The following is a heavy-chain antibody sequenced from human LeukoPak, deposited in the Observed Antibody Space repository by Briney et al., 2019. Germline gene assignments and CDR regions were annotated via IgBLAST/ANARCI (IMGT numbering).Heavy chain of an antibody. J-gene: IGHJ6*02. Sequence: GGSLRLSCAASGFTFSSYSMNWVRQAPGKGLEWVSSISSSSSYIYYADSVKGRFTISRDNAKNSLYLQMNSLRAEDTAVYYCARDDGLRYFDWGDYYYGMDVWGQGTTVTVSS. V-gene: IGHV3-21*01. CDR3: ARDDGLRYFDWGDYYYGMDV. CDR1: GFTFSSYS. CDR2: ISSSSSYI. D-gene: IGHD3-9*01.